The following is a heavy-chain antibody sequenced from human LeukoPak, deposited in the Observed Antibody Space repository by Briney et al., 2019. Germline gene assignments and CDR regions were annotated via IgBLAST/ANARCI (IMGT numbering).Heavy chain of an antibody. Sequence: GGSLRLSYAASGFTFSSYAMSWVRQAPGKGLEWVSAISGSGGSTYYADSVKGRFTISRDNSKNTLYLQMNSLRADDTAIYYCAKESGFYSSSPPDYWGQGTLVTVSS. CDR1: GFTFSSYA. V-gene: IGHV3-23*01. J-gene: IGHJ4*02. D-gene: IGHD6-13*01. CDR2: ISGSGGST. CDR3: AKESGFYSSSPPDY.